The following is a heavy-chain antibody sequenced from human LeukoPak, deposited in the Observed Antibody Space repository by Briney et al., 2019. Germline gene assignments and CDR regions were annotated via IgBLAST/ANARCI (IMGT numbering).Heavy chain of an antibody. V-gene: IGHV4-59*08. D-gene: IGHD3-22*01. CDR3: ARSPPGWYYDNSGQYYFDT. J-gene: IGHJ4*02. CDR1: GGSISGYY. CDR2: ISFTGNT. Sequence: SETLSLTCTVSGGSISGYYWSWIRQSPGKRLEWIAYISFTGNTNYNPSLKSRVTISLDTSKTHFSLTLSSLTAADTAVYYFARSPPGWYYDNSGQYYFDTWGQGALVTVSS.